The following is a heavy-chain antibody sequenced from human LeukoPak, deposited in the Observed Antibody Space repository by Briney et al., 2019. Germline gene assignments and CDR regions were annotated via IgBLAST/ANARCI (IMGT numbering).Heavy chain of an antibody. J-gene: IGHJ4*02. V-gene: IGHV3-15*01. CDR1: GFTFSNAW. CDR2: IKSKTDGGTT. D-gene: IGHD4-23*01. Sequence: GSLRLSCAASGFTFSNAWMSWVRQAPGKGLEWVGLIKSKTDGGTTDYAAPVKGRFTISRDDSKNTLYLQMNSLKTEDTAVYYCTTTTVVAIDYWGQGTLVTVSS. CDR3: TTTTVVAIDY.